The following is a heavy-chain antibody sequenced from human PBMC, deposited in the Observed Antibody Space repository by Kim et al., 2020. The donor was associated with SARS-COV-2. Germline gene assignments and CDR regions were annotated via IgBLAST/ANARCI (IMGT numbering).Heavy chain of an antibody. J-gene: IGHJ6*02. CDR1: GFTFSSYS. V-gene: IGHV3-21*01. D-gene: IGHD2-2*01. CDR2: ISSSSSYI. Sequence: GGSLRLSCAASGFTFSSYSMNWVRQAPGKGLEWVSSISSSSSYIYYADSVKGRFTISRDNANNSLYLQMSSLRAEDTAVYYCARDREVGYYYYGMDVWGQGTTVTVSS. CDR3: ARDREVGYYYYGMDV.